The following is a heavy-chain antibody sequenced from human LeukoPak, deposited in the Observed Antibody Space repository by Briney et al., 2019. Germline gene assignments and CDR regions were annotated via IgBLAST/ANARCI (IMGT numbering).Heavy chain of an antibody. CDR3: ARSMYNWNDGYFDY. CDR1: GYTFTSYD. CDR2: MNPNSGNT. D-gene: IGHD1-1*01. V-gene: IGHV1-8*03. J-gene: IGHJ4*02. Sequence: GASVKVSCKASGYTFTSYDINWVRQATGQGLEWMGWMNPNSGNTGYAQKFQGRVTITRNTSISTAYMELSSLRSEDTAVYYCARSMYNWNDGYFDYWGQETLVTVSS.